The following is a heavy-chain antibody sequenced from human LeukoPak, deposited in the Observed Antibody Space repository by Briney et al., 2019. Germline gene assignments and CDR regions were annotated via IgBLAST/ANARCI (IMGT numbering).Heavy chain of an antibody. Sequence: GGSLRLSCAASGFTFSSYAMRWVRQAPGKGLEWVAVISFDGSNKYYADSVQGRFTISRDKSKNTLYLQMNSLRAEDTAVYYCARDPILVRGYFDYWGQGTLVTVSS. CDR1: GFTFSSYA. V-gene: IGHV3-30-3*01. D-gene: IGHD3-10*01. CDR2: ISFDGSNK. CDR3: ARDPILVRGYFDY. J-gene: IGHJ4*02.